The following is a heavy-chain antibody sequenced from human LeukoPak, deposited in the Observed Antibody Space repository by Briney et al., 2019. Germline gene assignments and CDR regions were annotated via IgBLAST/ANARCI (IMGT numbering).Heavy chain of an antibody. CDR2: INSDGSST. V-gene: IGHV3-74*01. CDR1: GFTLSNHW. Sequence: GGSLRLSCAASGFTLSNHWMHWVRQVPGKGPVWVSRINSDGSSTRHADSVKGRFTISRDNAKNTLCLQMNSLRVEDTAVYYCARELVVRAGDYFEYWGQGTLVTVSS. J-gene: IGHJ4*02. CDR3: ARELVVRAGDYFEY. D-gene: IGHD2-2*01.